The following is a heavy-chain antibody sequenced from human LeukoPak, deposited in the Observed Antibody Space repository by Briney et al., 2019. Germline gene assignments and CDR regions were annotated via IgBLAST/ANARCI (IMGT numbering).Heavy chain of an antibody. Sequence: PGGSLRLSCAASGFGFSNYTMNWVRQAPGKGLEWVSSISFSSTYIYYADSMKGRFTISRDNAKNTLYLQMNSLRTEDTAVYYCARDQRSSSSGIYWFDPWGQGTLVTVSS. CDR3: ARDQRSSSSGIYWFDP. V-gene: IGHV3-21*01. D-gene: IGHD6-6*01. CDR1: GFGFSNYT. J-gene: IGHJ5*02. CDR2: ISFSSTYI.